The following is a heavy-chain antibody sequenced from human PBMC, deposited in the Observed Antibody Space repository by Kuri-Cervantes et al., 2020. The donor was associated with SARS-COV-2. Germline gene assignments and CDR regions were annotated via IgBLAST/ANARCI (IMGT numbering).Heavy chain of an antibody. CDR3: ARVRIYPYFMDV. CDR1: GFTFSNAW. Sequence: LSLTCAASGFTFSNAWMSWVRQAPGKGLEWVSTIFAGGSTYYGDSVTGRFTISRHNSNNTLFLQMSSLRPEDTGVYYCARVRIYPYFMDVWGKGTTVTVSS. V-gene: IGHV3-53*04. J-gene: IGHJ6*03. CDR2: IFAGGST. D-gene: IGHD2-21*01.